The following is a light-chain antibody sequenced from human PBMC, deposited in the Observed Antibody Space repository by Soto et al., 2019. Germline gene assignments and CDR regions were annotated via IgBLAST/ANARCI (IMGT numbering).Light chain of an antibody. J-gene: IGKJ1*01. CDR3: QQYDSYSWT. V-gene: IGKV1-5*03. CDR1: QSISNW. CDR2: TAS. Sequence: DIQMTQSPSTLSASVGDRVTITCRASQSISNWLAWYQQKPGKAPKLPIYTASRLESGVPSRFSGSGSGTEFTLTISSLQPDDFATYYCQQYDSYSWTFGQGTKVDMK.